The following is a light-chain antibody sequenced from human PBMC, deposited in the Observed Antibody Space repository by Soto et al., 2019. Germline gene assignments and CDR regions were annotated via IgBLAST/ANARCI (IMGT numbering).Light chain of an antibody. J-gene: IGLJ1*01. CDR3: YSAADNKYV. Sequence: SYELAQPSSVSVSPGQTARITCSGDVLAKKYARWFQQKPGQAPVLVIYKDSERPSGIPERFSGSSSGTTVTLTISGAQVEDEADYYCYSAADNKYVFGNGTKVTVL. CDR1: VLAKKY. V-gene: IGLV3-27*01. CDR2: KDS.